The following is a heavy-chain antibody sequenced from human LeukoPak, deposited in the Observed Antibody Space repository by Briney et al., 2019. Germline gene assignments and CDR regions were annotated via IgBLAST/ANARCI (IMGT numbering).Heavy chain of an antibody. D-gene: IGHD6-13*01. V-gene: IGHV4-39*01. Sequence: SETLSLTCTVSGGSISSSSYYWGWIRQPPGKGLEWIGSIYYSGSTYYNPSLKSRVTISVDTSKNQFSLKLSSVTAADTAVYYCARQDSSSRSEWFDPWGQGTLVTVSS. CDR1: GGSISSSSYY. CDR2: IYYSGST. CDR3: ARQDSSSRSEWFDP. J-gene: IGHJ5*02.